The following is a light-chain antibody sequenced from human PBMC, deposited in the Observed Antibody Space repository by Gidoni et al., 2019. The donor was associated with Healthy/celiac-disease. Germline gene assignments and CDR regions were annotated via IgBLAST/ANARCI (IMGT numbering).Light chain of an antibody. CDR3: QQYYSTPLT. CDR2: WAS. J-gene: IGKJ1*01. CDR1: QSVLYSSNNKNY. Sequence: DIVMTQSPDSLAVSLGERATINCKSSQSVLYSSNNKNYLAWYQQKPGQPPKLLIYWASTRESGVPDRFSGSESGTDFTLTISSLQAEDVAVYYCQQYYSTPLTFGRGTKVEIK. V-gene: IGKV4-1*01.